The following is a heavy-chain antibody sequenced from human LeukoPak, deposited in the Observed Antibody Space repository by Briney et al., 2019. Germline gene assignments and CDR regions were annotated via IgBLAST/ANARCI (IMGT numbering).Heavy chain of an antibody. Sequence: SETLSLTCTVFGGSISSYYWSWIRQPPGEGLEWIGYIYYSGSTNYNPSLKSRVSISIDMSKSQFSLKVSSVTAADTAIYYCARHAQNYDASFDYWGQGALVAVSS. CDR1: GGSISSYY. V-gene: IGHV4-59*08. CDR3: ARHAQNYDASFDY. J-gene: IGHJ4*02. D-gene: IGHD3-22*01. CDR2: IYYSGST.